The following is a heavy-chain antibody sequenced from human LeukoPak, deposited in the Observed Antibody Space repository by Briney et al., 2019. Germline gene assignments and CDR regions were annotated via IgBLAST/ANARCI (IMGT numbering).Heavy chain of an antibody. CDR3: TTGYFGYSYGVYYYYYMDV. CDR1: GFTFRNYG. Sequence: PGGSLRLSCAASGFTFRNYGMTWVRQAPGKELEWVSAIQGSGGRTYYADSVKGRFTISRDNSKNTLYLQMNSLKTEDTAVYYCTTGYFGYSYGVYYYYYMDVWGKGTTVTVSS. V-gene: IGHV3-23*01. D-gene: IGHD5-18*01. CDR2: IQGSGGRT. J-gene: IGHJ6*03.